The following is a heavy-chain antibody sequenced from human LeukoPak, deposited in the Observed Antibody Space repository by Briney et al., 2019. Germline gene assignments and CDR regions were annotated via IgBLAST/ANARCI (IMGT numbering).Heavy chain of an antibody. CDR3: ARDLGDMAAGVFYDY. D-gene: IGHD6-19*01. CDR2: ISAYSTYNGNT. V-gene: IGHV1-18*01. CDR1: GYTLTELS. Sequence: ASVKVSCKVSGYTLTELSMHWVRQAPGKGREWMGWISAYSTYNGNTNYAQKFQGRVIMTTDTSTSTAYMELRSLRSDDTAVYYCARDLGDMAAGVFYDYWGQGTLVTVSS. J-gene: IGHJ4*02.